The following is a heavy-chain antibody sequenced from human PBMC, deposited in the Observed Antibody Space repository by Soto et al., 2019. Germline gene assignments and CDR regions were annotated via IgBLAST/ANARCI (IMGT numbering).Heavy chain of an antibody. CDR3: ARESAALNWFDP. V-gene: IGHV3-48*02. D-gene: IGHD2-2*01. J-gene: IGHJ5*02. CDR2: ISSSSSTI. CDR1: GFTFSSYS. Sequence: EVQLVESGGGLVQPGGSLRLSCAASGFTFSSYSMNWVRQAPGKGLEWVSYISSSSSTIYYAESVKGRFTISRDNATTSLYLQRNRLRDEDTAVYYCARESAALNWFDPWGQGTLVTVSS.